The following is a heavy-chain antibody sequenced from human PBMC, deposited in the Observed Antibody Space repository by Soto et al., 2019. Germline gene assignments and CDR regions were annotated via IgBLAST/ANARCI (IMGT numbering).Heavy chain of an antibody. CDR1: GFTFTSYG. CDR2: ISASNGDT. J-gene: IGHJ4*02. CDR3: PRKPTGHPFDF. D-gene: IGHD1-1*01. Sequence: QVQLVQSGAEMKKPGASVKVSCKASGFTFTSYGFSWVRQAPGQGLEWMGWISASNGDTHYPQKFQGRVTLTTDTSTSIVYMEVRSLTSDDTAEYYCPRKPTGHPFDFWGQGTLVTVSS. V-gene: IGHV1-18*01.